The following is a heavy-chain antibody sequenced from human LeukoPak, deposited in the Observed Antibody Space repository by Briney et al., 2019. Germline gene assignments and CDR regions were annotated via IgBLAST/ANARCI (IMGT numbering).Heavy chain of an antibody. CDR3: ARDRGGWYLDY. CDR1: GYTFTTYY. V-gene: IGHV1-46*01. Sequence: ASVKVSCKASGYTFTTYYIHWVRQAPGQGLEWMGIINPSAGSTNYAQKFQGRVTMTRDTSTSTLYMELSSLRSEDTAVYYCARDRGGWYLDYWGQGTLVTVSS. D-gene: IGHD6-19*01. CDR2: INPSAGST. J-gene: IGHJ4*02.